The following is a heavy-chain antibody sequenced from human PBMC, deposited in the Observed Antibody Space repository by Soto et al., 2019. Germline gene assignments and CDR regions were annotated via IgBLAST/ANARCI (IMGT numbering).Heavy chain of an antibody. D-gene: IGHD2-21*02. Sequence: DVKLVESGGGLVQPGDSLRLSCEVSGFTFSMYSMSWVRQSPGKGLEWEAKIPQDGVDGHYADSVKGRFTISRDNGKNSLYLQLNNLRAEDTAVYYCARDHLILPAHDFFYGSDVWGRGATVTVSS. CDR1: GFTFSMYS. V-gene: IGHV3-7*03. CDR3: ARDHLILPAHDFFYGSDV. CDR2: IPQDGVDG. J-gene: IGHJ6*02.